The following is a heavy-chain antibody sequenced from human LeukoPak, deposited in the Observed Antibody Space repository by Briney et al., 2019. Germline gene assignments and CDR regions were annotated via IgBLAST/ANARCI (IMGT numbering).Heavy chain of an antibody. Sequence: GGSLRLSCAASGFTFSSYSMNWVRQAPGKGLEWVSSISSSSSYIYYADSVKGRFTISRDNAKNSLYLQMNSLRAEDTAVYYCARGDGYPIPYNWFGPWGQGTLVTVSS. CDR2: ISSSSSYI. D-gene: IGHD5-24*01. CDR3: ARGDGYPIPYNWFGP. CDR1: GFTFSSYS. J-gene: IGHJ5*02. V-gene: IGHV3-21*01.